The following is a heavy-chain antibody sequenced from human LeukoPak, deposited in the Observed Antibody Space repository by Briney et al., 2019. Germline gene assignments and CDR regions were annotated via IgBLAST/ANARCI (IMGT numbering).Heavy chain of an antibody. D-gene: IGHD5-12*01. Sequence: GGSLRLSCAASGFTFSSYSMNWVRQAPGKGLEWVSSISSSSSYIYYADSVKGRFTISRDNAKNSLHLQMNSLSAEDTAVYYCARDFTVQATDESGSIGYWGQGTLVTVSS. CDR2: ISSSSSYI. V-gene: IGHV3-21*01. J-gene: IGHJ4*02. CDR3: ARDFTVQATDESGSIGY. CDR1: GFTFSSYS.